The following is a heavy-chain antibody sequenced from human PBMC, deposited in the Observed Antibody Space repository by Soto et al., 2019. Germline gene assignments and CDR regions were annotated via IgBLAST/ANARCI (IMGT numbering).Heavy chain of an antibody. D-gene: IGHD3-22*01. Sequence: ASVKVSCKASGYTFTSYGISWVRQAPGQGLEWMGWISAYNGNTNYAQKLQGRVTMTTDTSTSTAYMELRSLRSDDTAVYYCARGNYYDSSGYYPLYYGMDVWGQGTTVTVSS. V-gene: IGHV1-18*01. J-gene: IGHJ6*02. CDR2: ISAYNGNT. CDR3: ARGNYYDSSGYYPLYYGMDV. CDR1: GYTFTSYG.